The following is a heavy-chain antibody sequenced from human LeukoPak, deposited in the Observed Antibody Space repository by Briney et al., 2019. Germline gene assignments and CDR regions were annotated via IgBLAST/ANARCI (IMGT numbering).Heavy chain of an antibody. CDR1: GFTFSNYV. Sequence: GGSLRLSCAASGFTFSNYVMHWVRQAPGKGLEWVAMISYDGTGQYYADSVKGRFTMSRDNSKNSLYLQMNSLRAEDTAVYYCARDRYGMDVWGQGTTVTVSS. CDR2: ISYDGTGQ. V-gene: IGHV3-30*04. CDR3: ARDRYGMDV. J-gene: IGHJ6*02.